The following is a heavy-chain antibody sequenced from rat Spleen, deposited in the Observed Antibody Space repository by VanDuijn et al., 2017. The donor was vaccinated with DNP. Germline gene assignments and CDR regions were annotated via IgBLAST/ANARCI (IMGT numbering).Heavy chain of an antibody. D-gene: IGHD2-6*01. Sequence: QVQLKESGPDMVQPSQTLSLTCTVSGFSLTDYSVHWVRQPPGKVLEWIAAISTGGSTFYDSAPKSRLSISRDTSKSQVFLKMNSLQTEDTAIYCCTRGGTAPILFDYWGQGVMVTVSS. CDR3: TRGGTAPILFDY. CDR1: GFSLTDYS. V-gene: IGHV2-19*01. J-gene: IGHJ2*01. CDR2: ISTGGST.